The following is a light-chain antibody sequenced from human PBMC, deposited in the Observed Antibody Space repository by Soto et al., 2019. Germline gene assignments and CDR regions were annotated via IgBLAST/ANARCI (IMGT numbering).Light chain of an antibody. Sequence: EIVFTQSPATLSLSPGERATLSCRASQSVSSYLAWHQQKPGQAPRLLIYDASHRATGIPARFSGSGSGTDFTLTISSLEPEDFAVYYCQQRSNWPWTFGQGTKVDIK. V-gene: IGKV3-11*01. J-gene: IGKJ1*01. CDR1: QSVSSY. CDR3: QQRSNWPWT. CDR2: DAS.